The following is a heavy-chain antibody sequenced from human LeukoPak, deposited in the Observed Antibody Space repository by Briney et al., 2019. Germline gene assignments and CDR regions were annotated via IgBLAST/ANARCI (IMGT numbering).Heavy chain of an antibody. CDR2: IYYSGST. V-gene: IGHV4-39*01. Sequence: PSETLSLTCTVSVGSISSSSYYWGWIRQPPGKGLEWIGRIYYSGSTYYNPSLKSRVTISVDTSKTQFSLKLSSVLAADTAVYYCARHRLSWLGKPGGADYWGQGTLVTVSS. D-gene: IGHD6-19*01. J-gene: IGHJ4*02. CDR1: VGSISSSSYY. CDR3: ARHRLSWLGKPGGADY.